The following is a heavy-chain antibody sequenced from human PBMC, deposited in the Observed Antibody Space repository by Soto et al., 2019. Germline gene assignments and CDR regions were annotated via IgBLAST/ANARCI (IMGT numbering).Heavy chain of an antibody. CDR1: GYSFSSYW. V-gene: IGHV5-10-1*01. Sequence: GESLNISCKASGYSFSSYWISWVRQMPGKGPECMGRIDPSDSYIDYSPSFQGQVTFSVDKSISTVYLQWNSLKASDTAMYYCARVQNYDILTGHYKGSWFDPWGQGTLVTVSS. D-gene: IGHD3-9*01. CDR3: ARVQNYDILTGHYKGSWFDP. J-gene: IGHJ5*02. CDR2: IDPSDSYI.